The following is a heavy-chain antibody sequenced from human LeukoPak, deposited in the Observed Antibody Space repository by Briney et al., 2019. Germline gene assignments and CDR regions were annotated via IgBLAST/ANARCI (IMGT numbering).Heavy chain of an antibody. D-gene: IGHD1-26*01. CDR3: ARSAVGTSCCTAVDY. CDR2: ISTSGDRT. CDR1: GFTFSSYG. V-gene: IGHV3-23*01. Sequence: GGSLRLSCAASGFTFSSYGMTWVRQAPGKGLEWVSGISTSGDRTYYADSVKGRFTISRDNSKNTLYLQMNSLRAEDTAEYYCARSAVGTSCCTAVDYWGQGTLVTVSS. J-gene: IGHJ4*02.